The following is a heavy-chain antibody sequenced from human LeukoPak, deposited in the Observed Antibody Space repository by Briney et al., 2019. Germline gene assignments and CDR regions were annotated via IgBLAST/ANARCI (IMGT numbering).Heavy chain of an antibody. CDR2: IYYSGST. V-gene: IGHV4-39*07. D-gene: IGHD3-10*01. CDR3: ARQFRLGVRGVSPPPVFNDY. J-gene: IGHJ4*02. Sequence: SETLSLTCTVSGGSISSSSYYWGWIRQPPGKGLEWIGSIYYSGSTYYNPSLKSRVTISVDTSKNRFSLKLSSVTAADTAVYYCARQFRLGVRGVSPPPVFNDYWGQGTLVTVSS. CDR1: GGSISSSSYY.